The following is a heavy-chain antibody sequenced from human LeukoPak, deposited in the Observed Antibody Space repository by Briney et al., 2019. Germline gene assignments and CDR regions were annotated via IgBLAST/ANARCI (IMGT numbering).Heavy chain of an antibody. CDR3: ARVGGMGAAGTHFDY. CDR1: GYTFTSYG. D-gene: IGHD6-13*01. CDR2: ISAYNGNT. Sequence: ASVKVSCKASGYTFTSYGISWVRQAPGQGLEWMGWISAYNGNTNYAQKLQGRVTMTTDTSTSTAYVELRSLRSDDTAVYYCARVGGMGAAGTHFDYWGQGTLVTVSS. V-gene: IGHV1-18*01. J-gene: IGHJ4*02.